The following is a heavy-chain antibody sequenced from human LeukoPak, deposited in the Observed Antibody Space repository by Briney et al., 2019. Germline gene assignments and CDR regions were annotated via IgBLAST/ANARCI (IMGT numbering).Heavy chain of an antibody. D-gene: IGHD3-3*01. J-gene: IGHJ4*02. Sequence: QPGGSLRLSCAASGFTFSSYGMHWVRQAPGKGLERVAVIWYDGSNKYYADSVKGRFTISRDNSKNTLYLQMNSLRAEDTAVYYCAKSGLRFLEWFRVDYYFDYWGQGTLVTVSS. CDR2: IWYDGSNK. V-gene: IGHV3-33*06. CDR1: GFTFSSYG. CDR3: AKSGLRFLEWFRVDYYFDY.